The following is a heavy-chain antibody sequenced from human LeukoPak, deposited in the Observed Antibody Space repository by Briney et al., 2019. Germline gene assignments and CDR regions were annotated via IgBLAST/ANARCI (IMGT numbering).Heavy chain of an antibody. J-gene: IGHJ4*02. Sequence: GGSLRLSCSASGLPFSSHEMNWVRQAPGKGLVWVSRINSDGSSTSYADSVKGRFTISRDNAKNTLYLQMNSLRAEDTAVYYCARDLGPPGYSGYDWFDYWGQGTLVTVSS. V-gene: IGHV3-74*01. CDR3: ARDLGPPGYSGYDWFDY. CDR1: GLPFSSHE. D-gene: IGHD5-12*01. CDR2: INSDGSST.